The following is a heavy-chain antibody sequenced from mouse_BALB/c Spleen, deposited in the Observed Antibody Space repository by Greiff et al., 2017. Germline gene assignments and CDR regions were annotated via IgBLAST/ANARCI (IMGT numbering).Heavy chain of an antibody. V-gene: IGHV1S81*02. CDR3: TSHSLLRLRAMDY. Sequence: VQLQESGAELVKPGASVKLSCKASGYTFPSYYMYWVKQSPGQGLEWIGEINPSNGGTNFNEKFKGKATLTVDKSSSTAYMQLSSLTSEDTAVYYCTSHSLLRLRAMDYWGQGTSVTVSS. CDR1: GYTFPSYY. CDR2: INPSNGGT. J-gene: IGHJ4*01. D-gene: IGHD1-2*01.